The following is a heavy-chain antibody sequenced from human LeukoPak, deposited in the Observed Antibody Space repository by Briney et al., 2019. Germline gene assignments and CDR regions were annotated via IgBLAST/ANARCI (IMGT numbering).Heavy chain of an antibody. V-gene: IGHV3-23*01. Sequence: PGGSLRLSCAASGFTFSSYWMSWVRQAPGKGLEWVSAVSGSGGSTYYADSVKGRFTISRDNSKNTLYLQMNSLRVEDTAVYYCARDLDYYDSSGHDYWGQGTLVTVSS. CDR1: GFTFSSYW. D-gene: IGHD3-22*01. J-gene: IGHJ4*02. CDR3: ARDLDYYDSSGHDY. CDR2: VSGSGGST.